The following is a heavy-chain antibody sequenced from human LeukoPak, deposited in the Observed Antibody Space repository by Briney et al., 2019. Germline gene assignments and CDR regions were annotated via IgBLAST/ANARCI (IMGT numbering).Heavy chain of an antibody. J-gene: IGHJ4*02. Sequence: GGSPRLSCAASGFTFNNYWMHWVRQAPGKGLVWVSRIDNDGSNTNYADSVKGRFTISRDNAKNTLYLQMNSLGAEDTAVYYCARISRSSGWLYFDYWGQGTLVTVSS. V-gene: IGHV3-74*01. CDR1: GFTFNNYW. CDR2: IDNDGSNT. CDR3: ARISRSSGWLYFDY. D-gene: IGHD6-19*01.